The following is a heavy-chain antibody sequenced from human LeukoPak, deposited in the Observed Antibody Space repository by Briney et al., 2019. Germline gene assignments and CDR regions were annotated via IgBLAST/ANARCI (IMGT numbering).Heavy chain of an antibody. J-gene: IGHJ3*02. CDR1: GGSISSGGYY. CDR2: IYYSGST. D-gene: IGHD3-16*01. V-gene: IGHV4-31*03. CDR3: ARDKGTGGGHRPTPYYDHVWGSYTEHDAFDI. Sequence: SETLSLTCTVSGGSISSGGYYWSWIRQHPGKGLEWIGYIYYSGSTYYNPSLKSRVTISVDTSKNQFSLKLSSVTAADTAVYYCARDKGTGGGHRPTPYYDHVWGSYTEHDAFDIWGQGTMVTVSS.